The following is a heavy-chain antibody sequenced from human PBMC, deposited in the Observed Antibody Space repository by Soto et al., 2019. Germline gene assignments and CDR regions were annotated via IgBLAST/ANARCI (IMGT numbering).Heavy chain of an antibody. V-gene: IGHV1-18*01. CDR1: GYTFTSYG. D-gene: IGHD3-16*01. Sequence: QVQLVQSGAEVKKPGASVKVSCKASGYTFTSYGISWVRQDPGQGLEWMGWINAYNGNTKYAQKLQGRVTMTTDTSTSTSYMELRSLRSDDTAVYYCARDPALGGPFDYWGQGTLVTVSS. J-gene: IGHJ4*02. CDR2: INAYNGNT. CDR3: ARDPALGGPFDY.